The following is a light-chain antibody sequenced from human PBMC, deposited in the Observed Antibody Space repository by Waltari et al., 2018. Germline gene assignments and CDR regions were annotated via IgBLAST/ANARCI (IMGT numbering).Light chain of an antibody. CDR2: YDD. CDR3: AAWDDNLTGSYV. Sequence: QSVLTQPPSVSEAPGQRVTISCSASSSNIGKTAVSWYRQFPGTAPEVLIFYDDLRPSGVSARFSGSKSGTSASLAIRGLQSEDEADYFCAAWDDNLTGSYVFGTGTKVTVL. V-gene: IGLV1-36*01. CDR1: SSNIGKTA. J-gene: IGLJ1*01.